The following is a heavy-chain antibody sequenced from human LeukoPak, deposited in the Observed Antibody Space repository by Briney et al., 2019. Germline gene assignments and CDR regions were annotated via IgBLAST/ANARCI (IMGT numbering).Heavy chain of an antibody. CDR2: INHSGST. CDR3: ARGPAPRLDP. Sequence: SETLSLTCAVYGGSFSGYYWSWIRQPPGKGLEWIGEINHSGSTNYDPSLKSRVTISVDTSKNQFSLKLSSVTAADTAVYYCARGPAPRLDPWGQGTLVTVSS. V-gene: IGHV4-34*01. CDR1: GGSFSGYY. D-gene: IGHD2-2*01. J-gene: IGHJ5*02.